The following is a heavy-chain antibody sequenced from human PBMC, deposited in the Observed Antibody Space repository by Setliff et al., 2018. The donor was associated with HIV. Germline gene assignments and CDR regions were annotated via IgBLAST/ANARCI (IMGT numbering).Heavy chain of an antibody. CDR2: IYNTGDA. V-gene: IGHV4-31*03. J-gene: IGHJ5*02. CDR1: GGSINSGEYY. CDR3: ARWYTTGRGWFDP. Sequence: TLSLTCTVSGGSINSGEYYWSWSRQRPGKGLEWIGYIYNTGDAYYNPPLKGRVTISLDTSKNQFSLRLTSVTAADAAVYYCARWYTTGRGWFDPWGQGTLVTVSS. D-gene: IGHD6-25*01.